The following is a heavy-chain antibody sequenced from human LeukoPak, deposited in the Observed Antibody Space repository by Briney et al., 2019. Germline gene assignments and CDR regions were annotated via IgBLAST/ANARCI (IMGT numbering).Heavy chain of an antibody. V-gene: IGHV3-23*01. CDR2: ISGSGGST. D-gene: IGHD2-2*02. J-gene: IGHJ4*02. CDR1: GFTFSSYA. CDR3: AKVVVVPAAIDDHFDY. Sequence: GGFLRLSCAASGFTFSSYAMSWVRQAPGKGLEWVSAISGSGGSTYYADSVKGRFTISRDNSKNTLYLQMNSLRAEDTAVYYCAKVVVVPAAIDDHFDYWGQGTLVTVSS.